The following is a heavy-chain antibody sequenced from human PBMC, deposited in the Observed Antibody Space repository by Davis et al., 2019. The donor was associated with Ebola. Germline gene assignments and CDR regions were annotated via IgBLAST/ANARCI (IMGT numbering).Heavy chain of an antibody. CDR2: IYYSGST. CDR1: GGSISSYY. V-gene: IGHV4-59*08. J-gene: IGHJ4*02. D-gene: IGHD3-3*02. Sequence: SETLSLTCTVSGGSISSYYWSWIRQPPGKGLEWIGYIYYSGSTNYNPSLKSRVTISVDTSKNQFSLKLSSVTAADTAVYYCARHGFAFHLDYWGQGTLVTVSS. CDR3: ARHGFAFHLDY.